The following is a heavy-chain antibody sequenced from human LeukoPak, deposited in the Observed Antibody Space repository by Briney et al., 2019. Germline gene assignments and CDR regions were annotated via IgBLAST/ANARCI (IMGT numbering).Heavy chain of an antibody. CDR2: ISSSSSYI. CDR3: ANDKGRTYYDFWSGSRSPSLDY. V-gene: IGHV3-21*04. CDR1: GFTFSSYS. D-gene: IGHD3-3*01. Sequence: GGSLRLSCAASGFTFSSYSMNWVRQAPGKGLEWVSSISSSSSYIYYADSVKGRFTISRDNSKNTLYLQMNSLRAEDTAVYYCANDKGRTYYDFWSGSRSPSLDYWGQGTLVTVSS. J-gene: IGHJ4*02.